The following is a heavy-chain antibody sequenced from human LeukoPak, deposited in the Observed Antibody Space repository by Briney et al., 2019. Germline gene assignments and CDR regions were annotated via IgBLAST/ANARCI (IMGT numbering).Heavy chain of an antibody. CDR2: SYSDGSST. Sequence: PGGALRLSCAASGLPPTNNWMQRARQPPRQGMESVYSSYSDGSSTRYVDSVKGRFNISRDNAKNTQFLQMNSLRAEDTAVYYCARDSGSNGGLDCWGQGTLVSV. CDR3: ARDSGSNGGLDC. J-gene: IGHJ4*02. D-gene: IGHD4-23*01. V-gene: IGHV3-74*01. CDR1: GLPPTNNW.